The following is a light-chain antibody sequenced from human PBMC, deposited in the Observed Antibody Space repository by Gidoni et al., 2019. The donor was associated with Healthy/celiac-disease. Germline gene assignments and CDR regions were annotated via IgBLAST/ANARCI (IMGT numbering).Light chain of an antibody. CDR3: SSYTSSSTV. CDR2: DVS. V-gene: IGLV2-14*01. J-gene: IGLJ2*01. CDR1: SSDVGGYNY. Sequence: SALTQPAPVSGSPGQSITLSCTGTSSDVGGYNYVSWYQQHPGKAPKLMIYDVSNRPSGVSNRFSGSKSGNTASLTISGLQAEDEADYYCSSYTSSSTVFGGGTKLTVL.